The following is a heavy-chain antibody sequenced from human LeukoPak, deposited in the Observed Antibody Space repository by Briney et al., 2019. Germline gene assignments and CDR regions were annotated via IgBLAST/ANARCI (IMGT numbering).Heavy chain of an antibody. CDR2: ISSSSSTI. J-gene: IGHJ3*02. CDR3: AREGYQLLEGTATEDAFDI. D-gene: IGHD2-2*01. Sequence: PGGSLRLSCAAYGFTFSSYSMNWVRQAPGKGLEWVSYISSSSSTIYYADSVKGRFTISRDNAKNSLYLQMNSLRDEDTAVYYCAREGYQLLEGTATEDAFDIWGQGTMVTVSS. CDR1: GFTFSSYS. V-gene: IGHV3-48*02.